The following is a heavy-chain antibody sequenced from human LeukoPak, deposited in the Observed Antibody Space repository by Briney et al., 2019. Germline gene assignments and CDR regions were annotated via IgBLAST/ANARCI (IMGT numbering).Heavy chain of an antibody. CDR1: GGSISSSSYY. V-gene: IGHV4-39*01. D-gene: IGHD6-19*01. CDR3: ARPSAVAGIFPFDY. J-gene: IGHJ4*02. Sequence: PSETLSLTCTVSGGSISSSSYYWGWIRQPPGKGLEWFGSSYYSGSTYYNPSLKSRVTISVDTSKSQFSLKLSSVTAADTAVYYCARPSAVAGIFPFDYWGQGTLVTVSS. CDR2: SYYSGST.